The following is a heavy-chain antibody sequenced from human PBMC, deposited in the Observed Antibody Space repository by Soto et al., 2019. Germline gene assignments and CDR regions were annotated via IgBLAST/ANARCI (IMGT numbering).Heavy chain of an antibody. CDR2: VSYSGST. D-gene: IGHD6-19*01. V-gene: IGHV4-39*01. J-gene: IGHJ4*02. Sequence: SVTLSLTWTVSGGSIINSSDQWGWIRQPPGKGLQWIGSVSYSGSTYYNPSLKSRLTISVDTSKTQSSLRLSSVTAADTAVYYCSRIAVSGPFTGSDNWGRGTLVTVSS. CDR1: GGSIINSSDQ. CDR3: SRIAVSGPFTGSDN.